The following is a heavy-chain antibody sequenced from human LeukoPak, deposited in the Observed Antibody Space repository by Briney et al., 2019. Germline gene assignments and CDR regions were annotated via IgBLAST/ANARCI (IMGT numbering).Heavy chain of an antibody. V-gene: IGHV5-51*01. CDR3: ARPLDSSCYYYDY. CDR1: GYSFTSYW. Sequence: GESLDISCKGSGYSFTSYWIGWVREMPGKGLEWMGIIYPGDSDTRYSPSFQGQVTISADKSISTAYLQWSSLKASDTAMYYCARPLDSSCYYYDYGGGDTGDTVSS. CDR2: IYPGDSDT. D-gene: IGHD3-22*01. J-gene: IGHJ4*02.